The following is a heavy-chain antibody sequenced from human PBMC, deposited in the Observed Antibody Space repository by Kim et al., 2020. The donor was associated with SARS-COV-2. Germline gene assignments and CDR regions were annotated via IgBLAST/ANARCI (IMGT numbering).Heavy chain of an antibody. J-gene: IGHJ4*02. Sequence: GSVKGRFTISRENAKNSLYLQMNSLRAGDTAVYYCARDRCSGGSCYLFDYWGQGTLVTVSS. V-gene: IGHV3-13*01. D-gene: IGHD2-15*01. CDR3: ARDRCSGGSCYLFDY.